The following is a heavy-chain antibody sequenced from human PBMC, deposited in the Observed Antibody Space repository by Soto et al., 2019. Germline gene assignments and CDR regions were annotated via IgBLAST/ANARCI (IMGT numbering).Heavy chain of an antibody. J-gene: IGHJ6*03. CDR1: GFTFSSYW. D-gene: IGHD4-17*01. CDR2: IKQDGSEK. CDR3: ARLYGDYGYYYYYYMDV. V-gene: IGHV3-7*01. Sequence: GGSLRLSCAASGFTFSSYWMSWVRQAPGKGLEWVANIKQDGSEKYYVDSVKGRFTISRDNAKNSLYLQMNSLRAEDTAVYYCARLYGDYGYYYYYYMDVWGKGTTVTVSS.